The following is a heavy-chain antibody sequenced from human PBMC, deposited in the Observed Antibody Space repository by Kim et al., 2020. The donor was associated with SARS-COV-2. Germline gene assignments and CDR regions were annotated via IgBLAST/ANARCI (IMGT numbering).Heavy chain of an antibody. CDR3: ARGWEQRSYYYYGMDV. CDR1: GYTFTSYD. CDR2: MNPNSGNT. J-gene: IGHJ6*02. V-gene: IGHV1-8*01. Sequence: ASVKVSCKASGYTFTSYDINWVRQATGQGLEWMGWMNPNSGNTGYAQKFQGRVTMTRNTSISTAYMELSSLRSEDTAVYYCARGWEQRSYYYYGMDVWGQGTTVTVSS. D-gene: IGHD1-26*01.